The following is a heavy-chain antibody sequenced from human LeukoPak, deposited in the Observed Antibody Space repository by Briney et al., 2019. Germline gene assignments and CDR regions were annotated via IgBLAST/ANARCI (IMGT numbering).Heavy chain of an antibody. J-gene: IGHJ4*02. V-gene: IGHV3-30*04. D-gene: IGHD3-22*01. CDR3: AREDFYDSGSNDY. CDR2: ISYDGSNK. Sequence: GGSLRLSCAASGFTFRSYAMHWVRQAPGKGLEWVAVISYDGSNKYYADSVKGRFTISRDNSKNTLYLQMNSLRAEDTAVYYCAREDFYDSGSNDYWGQGILVTVSS. CDR1: GFTFRSYA.